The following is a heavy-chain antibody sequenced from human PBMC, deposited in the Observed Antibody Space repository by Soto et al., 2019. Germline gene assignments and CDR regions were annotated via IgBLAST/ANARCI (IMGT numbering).Heavy chain of an antibody. J-gene: IGHJ5*02. CDR2: ISAYNGNT. V-gene: IGHV1-18*01. CDR3: ARDTSTYCSGGSCYSVGWFDP. Sequence: ASVKVSCKASGYTFTSYGISWVRQAPGQGLEWMGWISAYNGNTNYAQKLQGRVTMTTDTSTSTAYMELRSLRSDDTAVYYCARDTSTYCSGGSCYSVGWFDPWG. D-gene: IGHD2-15*01. CDR1: GYTFTSYG.